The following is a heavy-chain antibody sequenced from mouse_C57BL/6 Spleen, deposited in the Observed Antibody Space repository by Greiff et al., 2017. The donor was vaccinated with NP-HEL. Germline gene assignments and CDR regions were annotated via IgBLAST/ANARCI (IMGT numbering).Heavy chain of an antibody. CDR3: ARLATVVATRYFDV. Sequence: VQLQQSGPELVKPGASVKIPCKASGYTFTDYNMDWVKQSHGKSLEWIGAINPNNGGTIYNPQFKGKATLTVDKSSSTAYMELRSLTSEDTAVYYCARLATVVATRYFDVWGTGTTVTVSS. V-gene: IGHV1-18*01. CDR2: INPNNGGT. CDR1: GYTFTDYN. D-gene: IGHD1-1*01. J-gene: IGHJ1*03.